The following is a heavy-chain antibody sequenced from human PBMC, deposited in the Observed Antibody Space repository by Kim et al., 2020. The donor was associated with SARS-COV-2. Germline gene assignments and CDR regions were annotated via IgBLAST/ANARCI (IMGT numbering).Heavy chain of an antibody. J-gene: IGHJ6*02. CDR2: IYHSGST. Sequence: SETLSLTCAVSGGSISSSNWWSWVRQPPGKGLEWIGEIYHSGSTNYNPSLKSRVTISVDKSKNQFSLKLSSVTAAYTAVYYCAMYYYGSGSPPGYYGMDVWGQGTTVTVSS. V-gene: IGHV4-4*02. D-gene: IGHD3-10*01. CDR3: AMYYYGSGSPPGYYGMDV. CDR1: GGSISSSNW.